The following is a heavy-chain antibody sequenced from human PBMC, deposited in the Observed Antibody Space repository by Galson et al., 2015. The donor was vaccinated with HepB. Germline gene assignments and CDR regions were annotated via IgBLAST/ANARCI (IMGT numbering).Heavy chain of an antibody. CDR3: ARDRTEDYGDYEAWFDP. V-gene: IGHV4-59*01. CDR1: GGSIKSYY. CDR2: IYYSGTT. D-gene: IGHD4-17*01. J-gene: IGHJ5*02. Sequence: ETLSLTCVVSGGSIKSYYWSWLRQPPGKGLEWIGYIYYSGTTNYSPSLKSRVTMSVDTSKNQISLKVRSVTAADTAVYYCARDRTEDYGDYEAWFDPWGQGTLVTVSS.